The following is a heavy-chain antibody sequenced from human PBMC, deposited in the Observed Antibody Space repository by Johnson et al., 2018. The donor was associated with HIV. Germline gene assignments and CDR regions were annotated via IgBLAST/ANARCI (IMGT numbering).Heavy chain of an antibody. CDR1: GFTFSNAW. Sequence: EVQVLESGGGLVKPGGSLRLSCAVSGFTFSNAWMTWVRQAPEKGLEWVGRIKSKTEGGTTDYAAPVKGRFTISRDDSKHTLYLEMNSLKTEDTAVYYCTTYYGLGSYSRFDAFDICGPWTLVTVSS. CDR2: IKSKTEGGTT. CDR3: TTYYGLGSYSRFDAFDI. J-gene: IGHJ3*02. D-gene: IGHD3-10*01. V-gene: IGHV3-15*01.